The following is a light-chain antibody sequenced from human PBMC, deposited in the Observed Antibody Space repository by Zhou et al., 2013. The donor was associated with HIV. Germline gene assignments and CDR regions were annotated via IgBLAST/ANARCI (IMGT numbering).Light chain of an antibody. CDR1: QSVSRSN. J-gene: IGKJ2*01. CDR3: QHYGSSPPYT. Sequence: EIVVTQSPGTLSVSPGERATLSCRASQSVSRSNLVWYQQKPGQAPRLLIYGASSRATGIPDRFSGSGSGTDFTLTISRLEPEDFAVYYCQHYGSSPPYTFGQGTQFGDQT. V-gene: IGKV3-20*01. CDR2: GAS.